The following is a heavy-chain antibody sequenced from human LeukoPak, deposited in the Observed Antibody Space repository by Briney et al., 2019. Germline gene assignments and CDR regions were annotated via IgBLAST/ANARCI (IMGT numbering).Heavy chain of an antibody. Sequence: GGSLRLSCAASGFTFSSYEMNWVRQAPGKGLEWVSYISSSGSTIYYADSVKGRFTISRDNAKNSLYLQMNSLRAEDTAVYYCARALKFDYDSSVDAIDIWGQGTMVTVYS. CDR2: ISSSGSTI. D-gene: IGHD3-22*01. V-gene: IGHV3-48*03. CDR1: GFTFSSYE. J-gene: IGHJ3*02. CDR3: ARALKFDYDSSVDAIDI.